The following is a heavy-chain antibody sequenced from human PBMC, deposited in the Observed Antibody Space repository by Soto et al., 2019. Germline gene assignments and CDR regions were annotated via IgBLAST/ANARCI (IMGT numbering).Heavy chain of an antibody. D-gene: IGHD2-2*01. CDR1: GYSISSAYY. CDR3: ARYLNTAGWFDP. J-gene: IGHJ5*02. Sequence: PSETLSLTCVVSGYSISSAYYWGWIRQPPGKGLEWVGYIYHSGSTYYTPSLESRITISVDTSKNQFSLKVSSVTAADTAVYYCARYLNTAGWFDPWGQGTLVTVSS. CDR2: IYHSGST. V-gene: IGHV4-38-2*01.